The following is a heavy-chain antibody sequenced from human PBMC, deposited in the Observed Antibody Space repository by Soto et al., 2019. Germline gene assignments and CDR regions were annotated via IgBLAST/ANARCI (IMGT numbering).Heavy chain of an antibody. J-gene: IGHJ6*02. CDR2: ISYDGSNK. CDR1: GFTFSSYG. D-gene: IGHD1-26*01. V-gene: IGHV3-30*18. CDR3: AKDVVVGATPVLGDYYYYYGMDV. Sequence: QVQLVESGGGVVQPGRSLRLSCAASGFTFSSYGMHWVRQAPGKGLEWVAVISYDGSNKYYADSVKGRFTISRDNSKNTMYLQMNSLRAEDTAVYYCAKDVVVGATPVLGDYYYYYGMDVWGQGTTVTVSS.